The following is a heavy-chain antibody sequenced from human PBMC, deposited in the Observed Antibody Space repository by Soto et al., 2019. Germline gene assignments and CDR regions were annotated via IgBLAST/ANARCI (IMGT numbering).Heavy chain of an antibody. CDR3: AKENSPLDY. Sequence: VASVKVSCKTSGYTFSSYLIHWVRQAPGQRLEWMGWINAGNGNTKYSQKFQGRVTFTRDTSASTAYMELSSLRSEDTAVYYCAKENSPLDYWGQGTLVTVSS. J-gene: IGHJ4*02. CDR1: GYTFSSYL. V-gene: IGHV1-3*01. CDR2: INAGNGNT.